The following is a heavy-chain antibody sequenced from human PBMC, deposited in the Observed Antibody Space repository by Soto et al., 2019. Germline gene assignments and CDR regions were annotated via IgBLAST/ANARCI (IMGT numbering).Heavy chain of an antibody. Sequence: QVQLVESGGGLVKPGVSLSLSCAASGFTFSDYYMSWIRQAPVKGLEWVSYISSSGSTIYYADSGKGRFTICRDNAKNSLYLQLNSLRAEDKAVYYCASDPWGQDIWGQGPIVTVSS. CDR2: ISSSGSTI. CDR3: ASDPWGQDI. CDR1: GFTFSDYY. D-gene: IGHD3-16*01. V-gene: IGHV3-11*01. J-gene: IGHJ3*02.